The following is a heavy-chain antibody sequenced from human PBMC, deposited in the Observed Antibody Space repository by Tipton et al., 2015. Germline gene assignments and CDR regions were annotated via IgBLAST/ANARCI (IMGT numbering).Heavy chain of an antibody. D-gene: IGHD2-8*01. CDR1: GDSISSSNW. J-gene: IGHJ4*02. CDR2: IHHGGST. Sequence: SLRLSCSVSGDSISSSNWWSWVRQPPGKGLEWIGEIHHGGSTNYNPSLKSRVTMSVDTSKNQFSLNLSSVTAADTAVYYCARDDCPNGVCHPRFWGQGTLVTVSS. CDR3: ARDDCPNGVCHPRF. V-gene: IGHV4-4*02.